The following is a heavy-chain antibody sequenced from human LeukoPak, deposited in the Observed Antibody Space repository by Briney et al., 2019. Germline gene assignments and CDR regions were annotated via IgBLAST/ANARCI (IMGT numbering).Heavy chain of an antibody. CDR1: GYTFSTYS. Sequence: ASVEVSCKAPGYTFSTYSFSWVRLAPGQGLQWVGWISPYNGNTNYAQNLQGRVTLTTDTSTGTAYMELTNLTSDDTAVYYCAREAYLWVGDVAHRPFDFWGQGTLVTVSS. D-gene: IGHD3-16*01. CDR2: ISPYNGNT. J-gene: IGHJ4*02. CDR3: AREAYLWVGDVAHRPFDF. V-gene: IGHV1-18*01.